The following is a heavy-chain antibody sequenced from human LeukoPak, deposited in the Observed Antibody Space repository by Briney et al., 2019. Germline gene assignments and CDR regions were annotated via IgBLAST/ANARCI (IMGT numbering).Heavy chain of an antibody. CDR1: GGSISSSSYY. J-gene: IGHJ4*02. CDR2: IYYSGST. Sequence: SETLSLTCTVSGGSISSSSYYWGWIRQPPGKGLEWIGSIYYSGSTYYNPSLKSRVTISVDTSKNQFSLKLSSVTAADTAVHYCARVVWISSGYYSHYFDYWGQGTLVTVSS. V-gene: IGHV4-39*07. CDR3: ARVVWISSGYYSHYFDY. D-gene: IGHD3-22*01.